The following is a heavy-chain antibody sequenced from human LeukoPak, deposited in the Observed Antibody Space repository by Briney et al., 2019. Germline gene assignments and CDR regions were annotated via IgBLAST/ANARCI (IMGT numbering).Heavy chain of an antibody. V-gene: IGHV1-69*02. J-gene: IGHJ4*02. CDR1: GATFSSYT. D-gene: IGHD3-22*01. CDR3: AGGYYDSSGYCPF. Sequence: GASVKLSCKASGATFSSYTISWVRRAPGQGLEWMGRIIPSLGIANCAQKFQGGVTITADKSTSTAYMELSSLRSEDTAVYYCAGGYYDSSGYCPFWGQGTLVTVSS. CDR2: IIPSLGIA.